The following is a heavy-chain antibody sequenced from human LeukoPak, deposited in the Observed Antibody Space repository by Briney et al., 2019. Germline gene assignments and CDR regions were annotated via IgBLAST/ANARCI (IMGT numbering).Heavy chain of an antibody. CDR3: ARGDQQLDTKYYFYSYYLDV. Sequence: PSETLSLTCAVYGGSFRGYYWSWIRQPPGKGLEWIGEIIHGGSTNVHPSLKSRVTISVDTSKNQFSLKLSSVTAADTAIYYCARGDQQLDTKYYFYSYYLDVWGKGTTVSVSS. CDR2: IIHGGST. V-gene: IGHV4-34*01. CDR1: GGSFRGYY. J-gene: IGHJ6*03. D-gene: IGHD6-13*01.